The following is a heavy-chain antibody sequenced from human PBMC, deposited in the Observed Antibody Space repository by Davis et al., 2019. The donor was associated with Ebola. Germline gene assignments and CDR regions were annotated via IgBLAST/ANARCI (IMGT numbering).Heavy chain of an antibody. V-gene: IGHV4/OR15-8*01. D-gene: IGHD6-19*01. Sequence: ESLKISCAASGFTVSSNYMSWVRQPPGKGLEWIGEIYHSGSTNYNPSLKSRVTISVDKSKNQFSLKLSSVTAADTAVYYCANSRYSSGWYGWFDPWGQGTLVTVSS. CDR2: IYHSGST. CDR1: GFTVSSNY. J-gene: IGHJ5*02. CDR3: ANSRYSSGWYGWFDP.